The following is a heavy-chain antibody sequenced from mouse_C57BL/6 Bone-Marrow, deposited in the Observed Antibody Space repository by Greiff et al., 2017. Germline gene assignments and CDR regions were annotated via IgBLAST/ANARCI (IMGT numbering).Heavy chain of an antibody. J-gene: IGHJ3*01. D-gene: IGHD1-1*01. V-gene: IGHV5-9*01. Sequence: EVQGVESGGGLVKPGGSLKLSCAASGFTFSSYTMSWVRQTPEQRLEWVATISGGGGNTYYPDSVKGRFTISRDNAKNTLYLQMSSLRSEDTALYYCARHGVYYYGSSYGFAYWGQGTLVTVSA. CDR3: ARHGVYYYGSSYGFAY. CDR1: GFTFSSYT. CDR2: ISGGGGNT.